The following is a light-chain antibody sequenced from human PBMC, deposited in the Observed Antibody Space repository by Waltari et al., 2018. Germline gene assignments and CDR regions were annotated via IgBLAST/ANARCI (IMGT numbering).Light chain of an antibody. CDR3: QQSYSIPLFA. CDR1: QSISYY. V-gene: IGKV1-39*01. Sequence: DIQMTQSPPSLSASVGDRVTITCRASQSISYYLNWYQQKSGKAPKLLIYAATNLQSGVPSMFSGSGSVTDFTLTISSLQPEDFATYYCQQSYSIPLFAFGPGSRVDIK. CDR2: AAT. J-gene: IGKJ3*01.